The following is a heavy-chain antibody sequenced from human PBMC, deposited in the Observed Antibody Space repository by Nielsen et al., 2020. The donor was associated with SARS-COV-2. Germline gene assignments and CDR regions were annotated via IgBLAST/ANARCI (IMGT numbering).Heavy chain of an antibody. CDR3: ARGLDCSSTSCYTHYYYYYYMDV. J-gene: IGHJ6*03. CDR2: IYYSGST. D-gene: IGHD2-2*01. Sequence: SETLSLTCTVSGGSISSSSYYWGWIRQPPGKGLEWIGSIYYSGSTYYNPSLKSRVTISVDTSKNQFSLKLSSVTAADTAVYYCARGLDCSSTSCYTHYYYYYYMDVWGKGTTVIVSS. V-gene: IGHV4-39*01. CDR1: GGSISSSSYY.